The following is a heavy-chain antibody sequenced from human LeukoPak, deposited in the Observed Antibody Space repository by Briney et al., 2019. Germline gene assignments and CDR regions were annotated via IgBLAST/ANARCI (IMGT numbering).Heavy chain of an antibody. Sequence: SETLSLTCAVYGGSFSGYYWSWIRQPPGKGLEWIGEINHSGSTNYNPSLKCRVTISVDTSKNQFSLKLSSVTAADTAVYYCARGDGYGDPFDYWGQGTLVTVSS. CDR3: ARGDGYGDPFDY. J-gene: IGHJ4*02. D-gene: IGHD4-17*01. CDR1: GGSFSGYY. V-gene: IGHV4-34*01. CDR2: INHSGST.